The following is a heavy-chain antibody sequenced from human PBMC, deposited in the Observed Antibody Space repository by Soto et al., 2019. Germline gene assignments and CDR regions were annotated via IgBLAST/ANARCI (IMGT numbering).Heavy chain of an antibody. D-gene: IGHD3-22*01. CDR3: ARDDYPYYDDSSGYHFDY. CDR2: ISDSGNTI. V-gene: IGHV3-48*01. CDR1: GLTFNTYN. J-gene: IGHJ4*02. Sequence: GGSLRLSCAASGLTFNTYNMNWVRQAPGKGLEWVSYISDSGNTIHYADSVKGRFTISRDNAKNSLYLQMNRLRAEDTAVYYCARDDYPYYDDSSGYHFDYWGQGALVTVSS.